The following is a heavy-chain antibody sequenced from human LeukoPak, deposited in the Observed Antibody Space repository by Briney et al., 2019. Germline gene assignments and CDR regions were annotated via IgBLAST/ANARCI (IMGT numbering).Heavy chain of an antibody. CDR3: AREGTIGYTSYDC. Sequence: GRSLRLSCAASGFTFSSYGMHWVRQAPGKGLEWVAVISYDGSNKYYGDSVKGRFTISRDNSKNTLSLQMNSLRAEDTAVYYCAREGTIGYTSYDCWGQGTLVTVSS. D-gene: IGHD2-8*01. J-gene: IGHJ4*02. CDR1: GFTFSSYG. CDR2: ISYDGSNK. V-gene: IGHV3-30*03.